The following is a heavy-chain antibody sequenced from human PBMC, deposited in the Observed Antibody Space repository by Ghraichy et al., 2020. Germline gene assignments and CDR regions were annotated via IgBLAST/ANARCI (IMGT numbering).Heavy chain of an antibody. V-gene: IGHV4-34*01. J-gene: IGHJ4*02. CDR2: INHSGST. CDR1: GGSFSGYY. D-gene: IGHD6-6*01. CDR3: ARGRIAARQRVRGVHPFDY. Sequence: SETLSLTCAVYGGSFSGYYWSWIRQPPGKGLEWIGEINHSGSTNYNPSLKSRVTISVDTSKNQFSLKLSSVTAADTAVYYCARGRIAARQRVRGVHPFDYWGQGTLVTVSS.